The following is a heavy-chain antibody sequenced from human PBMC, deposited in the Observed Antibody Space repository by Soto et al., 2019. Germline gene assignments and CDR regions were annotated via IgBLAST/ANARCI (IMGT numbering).Heavy chain of an antibody. V-gene: IGHV1-69*13. Sequence: ASVKVSCKASGVTFSSYAISWVRQAPGQGLEWMGGIIPIFGTANYAQKFQGRVTITADESTSTAYMELSSLRSEDTAVYYCAREYSYDYSYGMDVWGQGTTVTVSS. CDR1: GVTFSSYA. CDR3: AREYSYDYSYGMDV. J-gene: IGHJ6*02. CDR2: IIPIFGTA. D-gene: IGHD2-21*01.